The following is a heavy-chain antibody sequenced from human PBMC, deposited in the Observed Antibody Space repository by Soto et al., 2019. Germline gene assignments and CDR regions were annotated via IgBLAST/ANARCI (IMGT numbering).Heavy chain of an antibody. V-gene: IGHV1-18*04. CDR1: GYTFTGYY. CDR2: TSAYNGNT. CDR3: ARDSPPVDY. Sequence: GASVKVSCKASGYTFTGYYMHWVRQAPGQGLEWMGWTSAYNGNTKYAQKFQGRVTMTTDTSTSTAYMELRSLRSDDTAVYYCARDSPPVDYWGQGTLVTVSS. J-gene: IGHJ4*02.